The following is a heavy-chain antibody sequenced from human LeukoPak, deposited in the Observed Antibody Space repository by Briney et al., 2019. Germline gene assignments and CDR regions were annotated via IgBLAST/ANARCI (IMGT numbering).Heavy chain of an antibody. V-gene: IGHV4-59*01. CDR2: IYSSGST. CDR3: ARETVIASSYDY. Sequence: SETLSLTCTVSRGSIRNYYWSWVRQAPGKGLEWIGYIYSSGSTNYDPSLKSRVSISIDTSKNQFSLRLTSVIPADTAVYYCARETVIASSYDYWGQGILVIVSS. D-gene: IGHD2-21*01. J-gene: IGHJ4*02. CDR1: RGSIRNYY.